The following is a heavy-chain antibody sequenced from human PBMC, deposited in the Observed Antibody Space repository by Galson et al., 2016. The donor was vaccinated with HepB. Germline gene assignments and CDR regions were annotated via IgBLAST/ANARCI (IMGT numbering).Heavy chain of an antibody. D-gene: IGHD3-22*01. CDR1: GGSFGTSFSDPG. V-gene: IGHV1-69*10. CDR2: IIPILGKP. Sequence: VKVSCKASGGSFGTSFSDPGLSWVRQAPGQGLGWMGGIIPILGKPNYAQKFQGRVTITADYMEISSLTSEDTAVYYCARDIRRYYSDTSGLDDWGQGTLVTVSP. J-gene: IGHJ4*02. CDR3: ARDIRRYYSDTSGLDD.